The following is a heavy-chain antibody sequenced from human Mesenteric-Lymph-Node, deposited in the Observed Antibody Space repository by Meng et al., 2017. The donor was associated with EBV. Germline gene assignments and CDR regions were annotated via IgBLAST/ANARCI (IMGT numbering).Heavy chain of an antibody. Sequence: QVPVLDLGPGMYKPLGDLFLLCGVFGVSFRTDSWWNWVRQSPGGGLEWIGQIYNSGITNYNPSLKSRVTISLDTSKNQFSLKLTSLTAADTAIYYCAKSLDSGGYYFDLWGQGSLVTVSS. CDR1: GVSFRTDSW. CDR2: IYNSGIT. V-gene: IGHV4-4*02. D-gene: IGHD2-15*01. CDR3: AKSLDSGGYYFDL. J-gene: IGHJ4*02.